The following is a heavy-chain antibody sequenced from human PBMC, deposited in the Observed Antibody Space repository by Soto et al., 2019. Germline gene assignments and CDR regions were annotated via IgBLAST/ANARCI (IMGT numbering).Heavy chain of an antibody. CDR3: AREGSRAEAGTMNY. Sequence: ASVKVSCKASGYTFTSYAMHWVRQAPGQRLEWMGWINAGNGNTKYSQKFQGRVTITRDTSASTAYMELSSLRSEDTAVYYCAREGSRAEAGTMNYWGQGTLVTVSS. CDR2: INAGNGNT. V-gene: IGHV1-3*01. D-gene: IGHD6-13*01. J-gene: IGHJ4*02. CDR1: GYTFTSYA.